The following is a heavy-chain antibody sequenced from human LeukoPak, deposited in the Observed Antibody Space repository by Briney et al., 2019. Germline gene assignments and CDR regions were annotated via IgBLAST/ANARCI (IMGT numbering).Heavy chain of an antibody. D-gene: IGHD3-9*01. J-gene: IGHJ4*02. CDR2: ISWNSGSI. V-gene: IGHV3-9*01. CDR3: AKDSGYDILVPFDY. CDR1: GFTFDDYA. Sequence: HPGRSLRLSCAASGFTFDDYAMHWVRQAPGKGLEWVSGISWNSGSIGYADSVKGRFTISRDNAKNSLYLQMNSLRAEDTALYYCAKDSGYDILVPFDYWGQGTLVTVSS.